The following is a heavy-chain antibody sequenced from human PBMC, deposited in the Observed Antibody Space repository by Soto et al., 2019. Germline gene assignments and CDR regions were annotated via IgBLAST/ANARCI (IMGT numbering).Heavy chain of an antibody. D-gene: IGHD3-16*02. J-gene: IGHJ4*02. CDR3: ARGRSIWGSYPPPDFDY. CDR2: IKQDGSEK. V-gene: IGHV3-7*01. Sequence: EVQLVESGGGLVQPGGSLRLSCAASGFTFSSYWMSWVRQAPGKGLEWVANIKQDGSEKYYVDSVKGRLTISRDNAKNSLYLQMNSLRAEDTAVYYCARGRSIWGSYPPPDFDYWGQGTLVTVSS. CDR1: GFTFSSYW.